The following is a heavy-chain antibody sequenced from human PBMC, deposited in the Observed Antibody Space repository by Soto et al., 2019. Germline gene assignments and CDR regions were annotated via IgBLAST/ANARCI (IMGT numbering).Heavy chain of an antibody. Sequence: MLRETLSLTCAVSGYSISSGYYWAWIRQPPGQGLEWFGSISHSGSTYYNPSLKSRVTISVHTSKNQFSLDLTSVTAADTAIYYCARVHISGHGVDYWGQGTLVTVSS. CDR1: GYSISSGYY. D-gene: IGHD5-12*01. J-gene: IGHJ4*02. V-gene: IGHV4-38-2*01. CDR2: ISHSGST. CDR3: ARVHISGHGVDY.